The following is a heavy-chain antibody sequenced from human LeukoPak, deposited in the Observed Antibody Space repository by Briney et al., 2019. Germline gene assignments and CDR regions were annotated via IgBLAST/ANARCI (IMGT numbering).Heavy chain of an antibody. CDR3: AKSTHSYGLPLDY. CDR2: IKQDGSEK. V-gene: IGHV3-7*01. J-gene: IGHJ4*02. D-gene: IGHD5-18*01. CDR1: GFTFSSYW. Sequence: GGSLRLSCAASGFTFSSYWMSWVRQAPGKGLEWVANIKQDGSEKYYVDSVKGRFTISRDNAKNSLYLQMNSLRAEDTAVYYCAKSTHSYGLPLDYWGQGTLVTVSS.